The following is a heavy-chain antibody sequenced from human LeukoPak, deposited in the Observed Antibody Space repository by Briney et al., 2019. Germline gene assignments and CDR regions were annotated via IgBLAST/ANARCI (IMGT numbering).Heavy chain of an antibody. V-gene: IGHV3-21*01. CDR3: ARDPPSRGTRYFDY. Sequence: GGSLRLSCAASGFPFSRYSMNWVRQAPGEGPEWVSSISSSSSNKDYVDSVKGRFTVSRDNAKNSLYLQMDSLRVEDTAVYCCARDPPSRGTRYFDYWGQGILVTVSS. D-gene: IGHD3-16*01. CDR1: GFPFSRYS. CDR2: ISSSSSNK. J-gene: IGHJ4*02.